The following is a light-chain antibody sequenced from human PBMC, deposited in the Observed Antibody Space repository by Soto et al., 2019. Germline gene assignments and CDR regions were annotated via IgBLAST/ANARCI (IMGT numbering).Light chain of an antibody. V-gene: IGLV2-23*02. J-gene: IGLJ2*01. CDR2: EVT. Sequence: QSALTQPASVSGSPGQSITIPCTGTRSDVGSYNLVSWYQQHPGQAPKLIIYEVTKRPSGVSFRLSGSKSGNTASLTISGLHAEDEADYYCSSYAGSTAVVVFGGGTKLTVL. CDR3: SSYAGSTAVVV. CDR1: RSDVGSYNL.